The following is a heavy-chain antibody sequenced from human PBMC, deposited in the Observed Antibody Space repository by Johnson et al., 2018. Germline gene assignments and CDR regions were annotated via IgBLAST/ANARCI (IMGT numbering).Heavy chain of an antibody. CDR3: ARHYGRPYYHYGMDI. CDR2: INWNSRST. CDR1: GITFNDYG. V-gene: IGHV3-20*04. Sequence: EVQLVEAGGGVVRPGVSLRLSCAASGITFNDYGMSWVRQVPGKGLEWVSGINWNSRSTGYVDSVKGRFTISRDNAKNSLYLQMNSLRAEDTALYYWARHYGRPYYHYGMDIWGQGTTVTVSS. J-gene: IGHJ6*02. D-gene: IGHD3-10*01.